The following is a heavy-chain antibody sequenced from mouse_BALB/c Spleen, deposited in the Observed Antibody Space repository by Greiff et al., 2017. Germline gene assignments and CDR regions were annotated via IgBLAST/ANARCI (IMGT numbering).Heavy chain of an antibody. J-gene: IGHJ2*01. CDR3: AREGYDGRFDD. CDR2: IWGDGST. V-gene: IGHV2-6-7*01. D-gene: IGHD2-2*01. Sequence: VQVVESGPGLVAPSQSLSITCTVSGFSLTGYGVNWVRQPPGKGLEWLGMIWGDGSTDYNSALKSRLSISKDNSKSQVFLKMNSLQTDDTARYYCAREGYDGRFDDWGQGTTRTVSS. CDR1: GFSLTGYG.